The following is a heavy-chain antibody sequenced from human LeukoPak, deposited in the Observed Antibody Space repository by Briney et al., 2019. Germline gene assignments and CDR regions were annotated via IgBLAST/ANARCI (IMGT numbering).Heavy chain of an antibody. CDR1: GGSVSSGDYY. CDR2: IYNSGST. Sequence: SETLSLTCAVSGGSVSSGDYYWSWIRQPPGKGLEWIGYIYNSGSTYYNPSLKSRLTISEDTSKNQFSPKLSSVTAADTAVYFCARHVTTVTFFDFWGQGTLVTVSS. CDR3: ARHVTTVTFFDF. V-gene: IGHV4-30-4*08. D-gene: IGHD4-11*01. J-gene: IGHJ4*02.